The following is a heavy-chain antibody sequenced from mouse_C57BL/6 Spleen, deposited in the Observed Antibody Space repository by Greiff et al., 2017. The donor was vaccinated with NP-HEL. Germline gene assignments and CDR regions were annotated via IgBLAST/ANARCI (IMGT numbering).Heavy chain of an antibody. CDR1: GYTFTSYW. CDR2: IDPSDSET. J-gene: IGHJ3*01. V-gene: IGHV1-52*01. CDR3: ASYDGYHFAY. D-gene: IGHD2-3*01. Sequence: QVQLQQSGAELAKPGASVKLSCKASGYTFTSYWMHWVKQRPIQGLEWIGNIDPSDSETHYNQKFKDKATLTVDKSSSTAYMQLSSLTSEDSAVYYCASYDGYHFAYWGQGTLVTVSA.